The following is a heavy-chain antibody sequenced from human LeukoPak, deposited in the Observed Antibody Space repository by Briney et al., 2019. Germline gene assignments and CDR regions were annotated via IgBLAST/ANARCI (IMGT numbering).Heavy chain of an antibody. CDR3: AKDWIVGAPTIFDY. J-gene: IGHJ4*02. V-gene: IGHV3-23*01. CDR1: GFTFSSYA. D-gene: IGHD1-26*01. CDR2: ISGSGGST. Sequence: PGGSLKLSCAASGFTFSSYAMSWVRQAPGKGLEWVSAISGSGGSTYYADSVKGRFTISRDNSKNTLYLQMKSPRSKATAIYYCAKDWIVGAPTIFDYWGQGTLVTVSS.